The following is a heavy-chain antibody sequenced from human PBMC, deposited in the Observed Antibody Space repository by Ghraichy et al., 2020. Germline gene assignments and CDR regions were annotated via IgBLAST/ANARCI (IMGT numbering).Heavy chain of an antibody. J-gene: IGHJ4*02. CDR2: IRYDGSNK. D-gene: IGHD2-15*01. Sequence: GGSLRLSCVASGFTFSSYGMHWVRQAPGKGLEWVAFIRYDGSNKYYADSVKGRFTISRDNSKNTLYLQMNSLRAEDTAVYYCAKGSLRYCSGGSCQFDYWGQGTLVTVSS. CDR3: AKGSLRYCSGGSCQFDY. CDR1: GFTFSSYG. V-gene: IGHV3-30*02.